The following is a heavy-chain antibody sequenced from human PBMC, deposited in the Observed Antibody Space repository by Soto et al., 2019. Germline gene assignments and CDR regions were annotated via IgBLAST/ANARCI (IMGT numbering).Heavy chain of an antibody. V-gene: IGHV3-7*03. CDR1: GFTFSSYW. D-gene: IGHD1-26*01. CDR3: ARGFGNYFYYYYGMDV. Sequence: PGGSLRLSCAASGFTFSSYWMSWVRQAPGKGLEWVANIKQDGSEKYYVDSVKGRFTISRDNAKNSLYLQMNSLRAEDTAVYYCARGFGNYFYYYYGMDVWGQGTTVTV. CDR2: IKQDGSEK. J-gene: IGHJ6*02.